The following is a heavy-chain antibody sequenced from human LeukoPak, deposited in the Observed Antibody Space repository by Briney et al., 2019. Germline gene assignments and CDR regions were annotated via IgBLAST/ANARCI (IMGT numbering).Heavy chain of an antibody. V-gene: IGHV4-4*07. Sequence: SETLSLTCTVSGGSISSYYWSWIRQPAGKGLEWIGRIYTSGSTYYNPSLKSRVTISVDTSKNQFSLKLSSVTAADTAVYYCARRPYSSSWYYFDYWGQGTLVTVSS. CDR3: ARRPYSSSWYYFDY. J-gene: IGHJ4*02. CDR1: GGSISSYY. D-gene: IGHD6-13*01. CDR2: IYTSGST.